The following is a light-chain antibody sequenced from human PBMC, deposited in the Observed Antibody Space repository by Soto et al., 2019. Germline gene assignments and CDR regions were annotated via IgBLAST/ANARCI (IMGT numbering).Light chain of an antibody. CDR2: DAS. CDR3: QQYSGYSLFT. V-gene: IGKV1-5*01. CDR1: QSISTY. Sequence: DIQMTQSPSSLSASVGDRVTITCRASQSISTYLHWYQQKPGTAPKLLIYDASSLESGVPSRFSGSGSGTEFTLTIGGLQPDDFATYYCQQYSGYSLFTFGPGAKVDIK. J-gene: IGKJ3*01.